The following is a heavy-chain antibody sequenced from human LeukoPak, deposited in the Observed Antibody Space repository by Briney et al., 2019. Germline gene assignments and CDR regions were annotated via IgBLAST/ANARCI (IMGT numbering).Heavy chain of an antibody. J-gene: IGHJ3*02. CDR2: ISSSSSTI. CDR1: GFTFSSYR. Sequence: PGVSLRLSCAASGFTFSSYRMNWVRQAPGKGLEGVSYISSSSSTIYYADSVKGRFTISRDNAKNSLYLQMNSLRAEDTAVYYCAREVISLGAFDIWGQGTMVTVSS. V-gene: IGHV3-48*01. CDR3: AREVISLGAFDI. D-gene: IGHD2-21*01.